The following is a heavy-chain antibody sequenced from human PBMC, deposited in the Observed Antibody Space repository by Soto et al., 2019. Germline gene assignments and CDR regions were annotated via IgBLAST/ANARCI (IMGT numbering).Heavy chain of an antibody. CDR3: ASSRGSSWAHFDY. V-gene: IGHV3-9*01. Sequence: SLRLSCAASGFTFDDYAMHWVRQAPGKGLEWVSGISWNSGSIGYADSVKGRFTISRDNAKNSLYLQMNSLRAEDTALYYCASSRGSSWAHFDYWGQGTLVTVS. CDR2: ISWNSGSI. CDR1: GFTFDDYA. J-gene: IGHJ4*02. D-gene: IGHD6-13*01.